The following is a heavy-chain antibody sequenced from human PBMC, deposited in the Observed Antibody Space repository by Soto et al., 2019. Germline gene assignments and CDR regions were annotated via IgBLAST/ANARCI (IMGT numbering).Heavy chain of an antibody. V-gene: IGHV3-23*01. Sequence: PGGSLRLSCAASAFTFSSYAMSWVRQAPGKGLEWVSAISGSGGSTYYADSVKGRFTISRDNSKTTLYLQMNSLTAEDTAVYYCAKDPVTVVLQFWSNTWGQGAADAVSS. CDR3: AKDPVTVVLQFWSNT. CDR2: ISGSGGST. J-gene: IGHJ5*02. CDR1: AFTFSSYA. D-gene: IGHD4-4*01.